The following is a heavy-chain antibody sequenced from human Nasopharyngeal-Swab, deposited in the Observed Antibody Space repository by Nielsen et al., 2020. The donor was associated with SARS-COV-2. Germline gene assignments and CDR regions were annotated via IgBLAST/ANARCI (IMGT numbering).Heavy chain of an antibody. CDR2: IKEDGSEA. Sequence: GESLKISCAASGFTFSKFWMNWVRQAPGKGLEWVANIKEDGSEAHYVDSVKGRFIISRDNAKNSLDLQMNSLRVEDTAVYYCVRNEIWGQGTLVTVS. CDR1: GFTFSKFW. CDR3: VRNEI. J-gene: IGHJ4*02. V-gene: IGHV3-7*03.